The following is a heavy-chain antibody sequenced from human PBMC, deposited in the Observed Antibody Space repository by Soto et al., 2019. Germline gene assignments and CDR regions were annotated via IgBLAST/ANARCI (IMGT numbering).Heavy chain of an antibody. V-gene: IGHV4-59*01. CDR3: ARGIEGWYQGRYYYGMDV. CDR1: GGSMSSYY. D-gene: IGHD6-19*01. Sequence: SETLSLTCTASGGSMSSYYWNWIRQPPGKGLESIGYIYASGNTNYNPSFKSRVAISIDTSKRQISLNLTSVTAADMAVYYCARGIEGWYQGRYYYGMDVWGQGTTVTVSS. J-gene: IGHJ6*02. CDR2: IYASGNT.